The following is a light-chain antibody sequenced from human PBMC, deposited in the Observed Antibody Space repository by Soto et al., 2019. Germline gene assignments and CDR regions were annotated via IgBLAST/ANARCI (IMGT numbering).Light chain of an antibody. Sequence: DIQITQSPSTLSASIGDRVTITCRASQSISSWVAWYQQKPGKAPKLLIYKASNLESGVPSRFSGGGSGTEFTLTISSLQPDDFATYYCQQYQSNSQFGQGTKVEIK. V-gene: IGKV1-5*03. CDR2: KAS. CDR3: QQYQSNSQ. CDR1: QSISSW. J-gene: IGKJ1*01.